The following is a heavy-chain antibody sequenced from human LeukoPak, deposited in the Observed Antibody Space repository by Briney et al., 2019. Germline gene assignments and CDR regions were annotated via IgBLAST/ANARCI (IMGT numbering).Heavy chain of an antibody. CDR1: GGSVTGNGYY. V-gene: IGHV4-39*01. J-gene: IGHJ4*02. CDR2: IYYSGTT. CDR3: ARRGLDGHFDY. D-gene: IGHD5-24*01. Sequence: SETLSLTCTVSGGSVTGNGYYWGWFRQPPGMGVESIGIIYYSGTTYYNPSLKSRVTVSLETSKNQFSLKLISVTATDTAMYYCARRGLDGHFDYWGQGTLVTVSS.